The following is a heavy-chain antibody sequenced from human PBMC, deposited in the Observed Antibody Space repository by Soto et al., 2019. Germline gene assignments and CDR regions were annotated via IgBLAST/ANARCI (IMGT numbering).Heavy chain of an antibody. CDR3: ASEGLVLVPTTVNSDYYYYAMDV. CDR2: IIPILGIA. Sequence: SVKVSCKASGGTFSSYTISWVRQAPGQGLEWMGRIIPILGIANYAQKFQGRVTITTDKSTSTAYMELSSLRSEDTAVYYCASEGLVLVPTTVNSDYYYYAMDVWSQGTTVTVSS. J-gene: IGHJ6*02. V-gene: IGHV1-69*02. D-gene: IGHD2-2*01. CDR1: GGTFSSYT.